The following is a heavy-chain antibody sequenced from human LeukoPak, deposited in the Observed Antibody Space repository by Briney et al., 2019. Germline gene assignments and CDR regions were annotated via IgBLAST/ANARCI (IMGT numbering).Heavy chain of an antibody. CDR3: TRSSSGWYSDY. CDR1: GFTFGDYG. CDR2: IRSKAYGGTT. Sequence: GRSLRLSCTASGFTFGDYGMSWVRQTPGKGLEWVGFIRSKAYGGTTEYAASVKGRFIISRDDFKSIAYLQMNSLKTEDTAVYYCTRSSSGWYSDYWGQGTLPTPSS. D-gene: IGHD6-19*01. J-gene: IGHJ4*02. V-gene: IGHV3-49*04.